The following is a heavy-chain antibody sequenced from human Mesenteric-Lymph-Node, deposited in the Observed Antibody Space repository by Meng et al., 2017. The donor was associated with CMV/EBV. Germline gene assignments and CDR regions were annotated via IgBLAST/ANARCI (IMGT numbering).Heavy chain of an antibody. Sequence: LSLTCAASGFTFSSYAMSWVRQAPGKGLEWVSVISGSGGSTYYADSVKGRFTISRDNSKNTLYLQMSSLRAEDTAVYYCAKDLGNYYWYGLDVWGQGTTVTVSS. CDR2: ISGSGGST. CDR3: AKDLGNYYWYGLDV. J-gene: IGHJ6*02. D-gene: IGHD3-10*01. V-gene: IGHV3-23*01. CDR1: GFTFSSYA.